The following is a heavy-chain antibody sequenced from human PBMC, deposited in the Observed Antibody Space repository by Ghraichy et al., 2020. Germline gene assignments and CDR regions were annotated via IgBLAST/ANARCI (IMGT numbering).Heavy chain of an antibody. CDR1: DGSINTYS. CDR2: IYHTGTT. D-gene: IGHD6-19*01. CDR3: ARGPWLIRGPDQ. J-gene: IGHJ4*02. Sequence: SETLSLTCNVSDGSINTYSWSWLRQAPGKGLEWIGYIYHTGTTNYNPSRKTRVTMSLDTSKNEVSLTVTSVIAADTAVYYCARGPWLIRGPDQWGQGTLVTVSS. V-gene: IGHV4-59*12.